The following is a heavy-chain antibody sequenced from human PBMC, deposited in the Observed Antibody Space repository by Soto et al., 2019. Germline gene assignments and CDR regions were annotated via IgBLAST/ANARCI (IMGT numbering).Heavy chain of an antibody. V-gene: IGHV4-38-2*01. CDR1: GYSISSGYY. CDR3: ARKSPLYYGMDV. Sequence: SETLSLTCAVSGYSISSGYYWGWIRQPPGKGLEWIGSIYHSGSTYYNPSLKSRVTISVDTSKNQFSLKLSSVTAADTAVYYCARKSPLYYGMDVWGQGTTVT. CDR2: IYHSGST. J-gene: IGHJ6*02.